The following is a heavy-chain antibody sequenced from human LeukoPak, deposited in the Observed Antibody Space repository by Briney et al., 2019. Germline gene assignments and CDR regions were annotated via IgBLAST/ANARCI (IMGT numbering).Heavy chain of an antibody. V-gene: IGHV1-69*05. D-gene: IGHD5-18*01. CDR3: AGTSGYSYGYPGQNRYYYYMDV. J-gene: IGHJ6*03. CDR1: GGTFSRYA. CDR2: IIPIFGTA. Sequence: GASVKVSCKASGGTFSRYAISWVRQAPGQGLEWMGGIIPIFGTANYAQKFQGRVTITTDESTSTAYMELSSLRSEDTAVYYCAGTSGYSYGYPGQNRYYYYMDVWGKGTTVTVSS.